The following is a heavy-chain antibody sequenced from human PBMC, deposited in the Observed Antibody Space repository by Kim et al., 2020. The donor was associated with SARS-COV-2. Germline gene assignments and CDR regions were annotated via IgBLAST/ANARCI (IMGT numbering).Heavy chain of an antibody. CDR1: GGSFSGYY. Sequence: SETLSLTCAVYGGSFSGYYWSWIRQPPGKGLEWIGEINHSGSTNYNPSLKRRVTISVETSKNQFSLKLSSVTAADTAVYYCARDSSRRSPYGMDVWGRGATGAVSA. D-gene: IGHD2-2*01. J-gene: IGHJ6*01. CDR3: ARDSSRRSPYGMDV. V-gene: IGHV4-34*01. CDR2: INHSGST.